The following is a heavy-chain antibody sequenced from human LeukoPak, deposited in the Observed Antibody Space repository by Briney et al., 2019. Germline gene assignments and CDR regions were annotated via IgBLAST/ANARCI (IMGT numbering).Heavy chain of an antibody. CDR2: TKQDGSEK. CDR3: ARGAPWPRGPSDAFDI. Sequence: PGGSLRLSCAASGFTFSSYWMSWVRQAPGKGLEWVANTKQDGSEKYYVDSVKGRFTISRDNAKNSLYLQMNSLRAEDTAVYYCARGAPWPRGPSDAFDIWGQGTMVTVSS. CDR1: GFTFSSYW. V-gene: IGHV3-7*01. J-gene: IGHJ3*02.